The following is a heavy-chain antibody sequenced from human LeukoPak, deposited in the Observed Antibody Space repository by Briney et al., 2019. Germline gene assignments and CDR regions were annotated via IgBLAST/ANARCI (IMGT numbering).Heavy chain of an antibody. CDR3: ARDPYYYDTSGHRGRAFDI. CDR1: GYTFSIYN. V-gene: IGHV1-8*02. Sequence: ASVKVSCKASGYTFSIYNMHWVRQAPGQGLEWMGWMNPSSGNTGYAQKFQGRVTMTRNTSISTAYMELSSLRSEDTAVYYCARDPYYYDTSGHRGRAFDIWGQGTMVTVSS. CDR2: MNPSSGNT. D-gene: IGHD3-22*01. J-gene: IGHJ3*02.